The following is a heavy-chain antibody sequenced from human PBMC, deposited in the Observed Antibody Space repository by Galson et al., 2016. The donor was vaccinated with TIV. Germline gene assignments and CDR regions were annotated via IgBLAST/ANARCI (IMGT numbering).Heavy chain of an antibody. CDR3: AKARIRDYGGNGHYYYYGMDV. J-gene: IGHJ6*02. V-gene: IGHV3-9*01. CDR1: GFTFDDYA. Sequence: SLRLSCAASGFTFDDYAMHWVRQTPGKGLGWVAGISWNSANRGYGESVKGRFTISRDNAKNSLYLQMNSLRAEDTALYYCAKARIRDYGGNGHYYYYGMDVWGQGTTVTVSS. CDR2: ISWNSANR. D-gene: IGHD4-23*01.